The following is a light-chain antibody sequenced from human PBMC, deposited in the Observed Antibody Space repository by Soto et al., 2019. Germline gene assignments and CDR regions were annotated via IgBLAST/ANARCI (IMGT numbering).Light chain of an antibody. CDR2: AAS. CDR3: QKYGSAFT. J-gene: IGKJ3*01. V-gene: IGKV3-20*01. Sequence: EIVLTQSPGTLSLSPGERATLSCRASQSISSNYLAWYQHKPGQGPRLLIYAASSRATGIPDRFSGSGSGTYFTLTISRLEPEDFALYYCQKYGSAFTFGPGTKVDIK. CDR1: QSISSNY.